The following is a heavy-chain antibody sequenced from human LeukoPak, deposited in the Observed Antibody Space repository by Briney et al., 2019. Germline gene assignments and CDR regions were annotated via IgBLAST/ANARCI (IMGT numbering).Heavy chain of an antibody. CDR1: GYTFTSYG. CDR3: ARDGRPYCSSTSCSPGYDY. D-gene: IGHD2-2*01. CDR2: ISAYNGNT. V-gene: IGHV1-18*04. J-gene: IGHJ4*02. Sequence: ASVKISCKASGYTFTSYGISWVRQAPGQGLEWMGWISAYNGNTNYAQKLQGRVTMTTDTSTSTAYMELRSLRFDDTAVYYCARDGRPYCSSTSCSPGYDYWGQGTLVTVSS.